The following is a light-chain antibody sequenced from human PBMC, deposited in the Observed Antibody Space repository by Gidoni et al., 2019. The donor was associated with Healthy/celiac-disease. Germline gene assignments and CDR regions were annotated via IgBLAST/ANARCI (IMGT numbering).Light chain of an antibody. V-gene: IGKV4-1*01. CDR3: QHRYT. Sequence: DLVMTQSPDSLAVSLGERATINCKSSQSVLYSSNNKNYLAWYQQKPGQPPKLLIYWASTRESGVPDRFSGSGSGTDFTLTISSLQAEDVAVYYCQHRYTFGQGTKLEIK. J-gene: IGKJ2*01. CDR2: WAS. CDR1: QSVLYSSNNKNY.